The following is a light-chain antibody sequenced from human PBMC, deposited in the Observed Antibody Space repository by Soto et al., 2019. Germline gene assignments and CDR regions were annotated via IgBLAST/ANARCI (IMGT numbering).Light chain of an antibody. V-gene: IGLV2-14*01. CDR2: EVS. Sequence: QSVLTQPASVSASPGQSITISCTGTSSDVGGYNYVSWYQQHPGKAPKLMIYEVSNRPSGVSNRFSGSKSGNTASLTISGLQAEDEADYYCGSWDSSLSAYVFGTGTKVTVL. J-gene: IGLJ1*01. CDR1: SSDVGGYNY. CDR3: GSWDSSLSAYV.